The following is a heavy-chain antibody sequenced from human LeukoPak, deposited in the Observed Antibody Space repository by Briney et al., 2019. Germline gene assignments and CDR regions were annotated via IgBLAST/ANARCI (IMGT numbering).Heavy chain of an antibody. CDR1: GYTFTVYY. CDR2: INPNSGGT. Sequence: ASVTVSCKASGYTFTVYYMHWVRQAPGQGREGMGWINPNSGGTNYAQKFQGRVTMTRDTSISTAYMELSRLRSDDTAVYYCARGSSWGYYYYYMDVWGKGTTVTVSS. J-gene: IGHJ6*03. CDR3: ARGSSWGYYYYYMDV. V-gene: IGHV1-2*02. D-gene: IGHD6-19*01.